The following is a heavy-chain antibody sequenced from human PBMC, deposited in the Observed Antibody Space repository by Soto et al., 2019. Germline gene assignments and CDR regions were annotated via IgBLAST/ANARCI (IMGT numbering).Heavy chain of an antibody. V-gene: IGHV3-7*03. Sequence: PVGSLRLSCAASGFTFSSYWMSWVRQAPGKGLEWVANIKQDGSEKYYVDSVKGRFTISRDNAKNSLYLQMNSLRAEDTAVYYCARMTYYYDSSAHYWGQGTLVTVSS. CDR2: IKQDGSEK. CDR1: GFTFSSYW. J-gene: IGHJ4*02. D-gene: IGHD3-22*01. CDR3: ARMTYYYDSSAHY.